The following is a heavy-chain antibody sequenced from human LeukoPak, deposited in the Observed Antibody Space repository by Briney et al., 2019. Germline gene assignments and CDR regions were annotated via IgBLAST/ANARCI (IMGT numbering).Heavy chain of an antibody. CDR2: ISSSGSTI. CDR1: GFTFSSYE. J-gene: IGHJ4*02. Sequence: AGGSLRLSCAASGFTFSSYEMNWVGQAPGKGLEWVSYISSSGSTIYYADSVKGRFTISRDNAKNSLYLQMNSLRAEDTAVYYCARQPYSSGWYEFDYWGQGTLVTVSS. D-gene: IGHD6-19*01. CDR3: ARQPYSSGWYEFDY. V-gene: IGHV3-48*03.